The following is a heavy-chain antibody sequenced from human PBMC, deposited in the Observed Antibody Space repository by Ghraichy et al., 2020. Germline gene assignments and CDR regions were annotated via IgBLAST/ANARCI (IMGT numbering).Heavy chain of an antibody. CDR3: AKSASSSGWGAVDS. V-gene: IGHV3-30*02. CDR2: IRYDGGNK. J-gene: IGHJ4*02. CDR1: RFTFSSYG. D-gene: IGHD6-19*01. Sequence: GGSLRLSCAASRFTFSSYGMHWVRQATGKGLEWVAFIRYDGGNKYYADSVKGRFTISRDNSKNTLYLQMNSLRAEDTAVYYCAKSASSSGWGAVDSWCQGTLVTFPS.